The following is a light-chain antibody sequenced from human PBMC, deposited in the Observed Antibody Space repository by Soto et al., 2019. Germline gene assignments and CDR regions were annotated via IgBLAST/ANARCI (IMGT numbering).Light chain of an antibody. CDR2: KAS. V-gene: IGKV1-5*03. CDR3: QQYNSYPLT. J-gene: IGKJ4*01. Sequence: DIQMTQSPSTLSASVGDRVTITCRASQSISSWLARYQQKPGKAPNLLIYKASILESVVPSMFSGSESVTEFTLTISSLQPDDFATYYCQQYNSYPLTFGGGTKVEIK. CDR1: QSISSW.